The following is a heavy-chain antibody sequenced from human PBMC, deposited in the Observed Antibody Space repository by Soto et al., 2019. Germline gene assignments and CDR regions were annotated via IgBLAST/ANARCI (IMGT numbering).Heavy chain of an antibody. CDR1: GFTFSSYA. Sequence: GSLRLSCSASGFTFSSYAMHWVSQAPGKGLEYVSAISSNGCSTYYADSVKGRFTISRANSKNTLYLQMSSLRAEDKAVYYFFSADFWSGYYRSAEYFQHWGQGALVTVSS. D-gene: IGHD3-3*01. J-gene: IGHJ1*01. CDR3: FSADFWSGYYRSAEYFQH. CDR2: ISSNGCST. V-gene: IGHV3-64D*06.